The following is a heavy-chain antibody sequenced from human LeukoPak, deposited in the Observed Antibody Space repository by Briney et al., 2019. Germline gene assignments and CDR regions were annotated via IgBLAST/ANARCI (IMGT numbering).Heavy chain of an antibody. CDR2: IYYSGST. CDR3: AREGSGSSGYYF. D-gene: IGHD3-22*01. CDR1: GGSVSSGSYY. J-gene: IGHJ4*02. V-gene: IGHV4-61*01. Sequence: SGTLSLTCTVSGGSVSSGSYYWSWIRQPPGKGLEWIGYIYYSGSTNYNPSLKSRVTISVDTSKNQFSLKLSSVTAADTAVYYCAREGSGSSGYYFWGQGTLVTVSS.